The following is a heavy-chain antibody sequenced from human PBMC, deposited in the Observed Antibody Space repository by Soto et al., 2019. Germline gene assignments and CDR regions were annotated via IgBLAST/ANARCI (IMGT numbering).Heavy chain of an antibody. Sequence: GESLKISCKGSGYSFTSYWIGWVRQMPGKGLEWMGIIYPGDSDTRYSPSFQGQVTISADKSISTAYLQWSSLKASDTAMYYCARTRVYDSYNYYGMAVWGQGTKVTVYS. D-gene: IGHD3-3*01. CDR1: GYSFTSYW. CDR2: IYPGDSDT. CDR3: ARTRVYDSYNYYGMAV. J-gene: IGHJ6*02. V-gene: IGHV5-51*01.